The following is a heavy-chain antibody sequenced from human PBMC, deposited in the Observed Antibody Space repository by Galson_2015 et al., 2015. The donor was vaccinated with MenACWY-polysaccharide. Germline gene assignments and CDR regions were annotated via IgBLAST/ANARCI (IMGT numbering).Heavy chain of an antibody. J-gene: IGHJ4*02. V-gene: IGHV3-23*01. D-gene: IGHD1-1*01. Sequence: SLRLSCAASGFNFSIYVMTWVRQAPGKGLEWVSAISSGSDAAYYTDSVKGRFTISRDNSKDTVHLQMDSLRAEDTAVYYCARDVETKGGRTDYWGQGTLVTVSS. CDR2: ISSGSDAA. CDR1: GFNFSIYV. CDR3: ARDVETKGGRTDY.